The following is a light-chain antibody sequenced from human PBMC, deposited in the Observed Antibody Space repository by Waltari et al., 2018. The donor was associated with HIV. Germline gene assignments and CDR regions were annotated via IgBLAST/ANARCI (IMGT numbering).Light chain of an antibody. Sequence: DIQMTLSPSSLPAFVDDRVTITPRARQSIRSYLNWYQEKTGGDAKLLIYAASSLRSGVPSRFSAGGAGTEVTLTISSRQPEELATDYCQHSYNAPPWTFGQGTKVEIK. CDR3: QHSYNAPPWT. CDR1: QSIRSY. J-gene: IGKJ1*01. V-gene: IGKV1-39*01. CDR2: AAS.